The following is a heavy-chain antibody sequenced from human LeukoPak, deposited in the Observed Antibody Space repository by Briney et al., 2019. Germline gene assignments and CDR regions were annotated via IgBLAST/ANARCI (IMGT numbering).Heavy chain of an antibody. D-gene: IGHD1-26*01. J-gene: IGHJ4*02. CDR2: TYFRSKLYY. Sequence: SQTLSLTCALSGDSVSSDSAAWNWIRQSPSRGLEWLARTYFRSKLYYDYALAVKGRITINPDTSKNQFSLQLNSVTPEDTAVYFCARDPVGGSTIFDSWGQGTLVTVSS. CDR3: ARDPVGGSTIFDS. V-gene: IGHV6-1*01. CDR1: GDSVSSDSAA.